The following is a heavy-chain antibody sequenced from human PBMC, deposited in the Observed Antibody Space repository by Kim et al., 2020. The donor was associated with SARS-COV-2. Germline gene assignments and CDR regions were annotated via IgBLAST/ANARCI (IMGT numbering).Heavy chain of an antibody. D-gene: IGHD4-17*01. Sequence: SETLSLTCTVSGGSISSYYWSWIRQPPGKGLEWIGYIYYSGSTNYNPSLKSRVTISVDTSKNQFSLKLSSVTAADTAVYYCARFDFYGDYDDGWFDPWGQGTLVTVSS. V-gene: IGHV4-59*13. CDR1: GGSISSYY. CDR2: IYYSGST. J-gene: IGHJ5*02. CDR3: ARFDFYGDYDDGWFDP.